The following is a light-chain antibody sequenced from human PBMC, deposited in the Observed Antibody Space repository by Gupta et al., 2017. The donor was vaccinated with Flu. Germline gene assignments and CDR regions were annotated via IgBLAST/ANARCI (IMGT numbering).Light chain of an antibody. CDR3: QQYDNLPPRLT. V-gene: IGKV1-33*01. CDR1: QDISNY. CDR2: DAS. Sequence: HMTQSPFSLSASVGDRVTITCQASQDISNYLNWYQQKPGKAPKLLIYDASNLETGVPSRFSGSGSGTDFTFTISSLQPEDIATYYCQQYDNLPPRLTFGGGTKVEIK. J-gene: IGKJ4*01.